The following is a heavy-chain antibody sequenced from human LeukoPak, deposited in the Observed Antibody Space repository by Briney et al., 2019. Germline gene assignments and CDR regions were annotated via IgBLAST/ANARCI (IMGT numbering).Heavy chain of an antibody. J-gene: IGHJ6*02. CDR1: GGTFSSYA. D-gene: IGHD6-13*01. Sequence: ASVKVSCKASGGTFSSYAISWVRQAPGQGLEWMGWISAYNGNTNYAQKLQGRVTMTTDTSTSTAYMELRSLRSDDTAVYYCARDGSSSWYYYYYGMDVWGQGTTVTVSS. CDR3: ARDGSSSWYYYYYGMDV. CDR2: ISAYNGNT. V-gene: IGHV1-18*01.